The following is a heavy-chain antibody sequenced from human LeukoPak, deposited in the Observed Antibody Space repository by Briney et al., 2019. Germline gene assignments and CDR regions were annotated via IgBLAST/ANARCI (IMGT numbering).Heavy chain of an antibody. CDR2: ISSSSSYM. CDR3: ARGMREARYFFDY. CDR1: GFTFSSYS. D-gene: IGHD3-10*01. V-gene: IGHV3-21*01. J-gene: IGHJ4*02. Sequence: GGSLRLSCAASGFTFSSYSMNWVRQAPGKGLEWVSSISSSSSYMYYADSAKGRFTISRDNARNSLYLQMNSLRAEDTAVYSCARGMREARYFFDYWGQGTLATVSS.